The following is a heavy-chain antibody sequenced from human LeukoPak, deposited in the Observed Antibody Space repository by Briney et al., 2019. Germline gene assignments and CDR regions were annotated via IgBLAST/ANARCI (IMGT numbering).Heavy chain of an antibody. CDR3: ARDSVEYYDSSGYDWYFDL. V-gene: IGHV3-30*04. CDR2: ISYDGSNK. Sequence: GRSLRLSCAASGFTFSSYAMHWVRQAPGKGLEWVAVISYDGSNKYYADSVKGRFTISRDNSKNTLYLQMNSLRAEDTAVYYCARDSVEYYDSSGYDWYFDLWGRGTLVTVSS. J-gene: IGHJ2*01. D-gene: IGHD3-22*01. CDR1: GFTFSSYA.